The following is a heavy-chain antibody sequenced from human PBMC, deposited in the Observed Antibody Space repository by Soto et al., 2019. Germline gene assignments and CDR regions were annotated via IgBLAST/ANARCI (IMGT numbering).Heavy chain of an antibody. Sequence: SLRLSCAASGFTFSSYGMHWVRQAPGKGLEWVAVISYDGSNKYYADSVKGRFTISRDNSKNTLYLQMNSLRAEDTAVYYCAKDSGAAAFDIWGQGTMVTVSS. CDR3: AKDSGAAAFDI. J-gene: IGHJ3*02. CDR1: GFTFSSYG. CDR2: ISYDGSNK. V-gene: IGHV3-30*18. D-gene: IGHD3-10*01.